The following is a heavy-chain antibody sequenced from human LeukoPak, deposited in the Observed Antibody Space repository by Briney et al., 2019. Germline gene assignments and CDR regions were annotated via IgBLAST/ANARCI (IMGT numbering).Heavy chain of an antibody. CDR1: GFTFSSYA. Sequence: GGSLRLSCAASGFTFSSYAMSWVRQAPGKGLGWVSAISGSGGSTYYADSVKGRFTISRDNSKNTLYLQMNSLRAEDTAVYYCAKDLPLWFGELLIDYWGQGTLVTVSS. CDR3: AKDLPLWFGELLIDY. D-gene: IGHD3-10*01. CDR2: ISGSGGST. J-gene: IGHJ4*02. V-gene: IGHV3-23*01.